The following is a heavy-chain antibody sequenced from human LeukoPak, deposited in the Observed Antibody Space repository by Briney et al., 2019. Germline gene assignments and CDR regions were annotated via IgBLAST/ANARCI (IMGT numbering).Heavy chain of an antibody. D-gene: IGHD1-26*01. J-gene: IGHJ6*02. CDR1: GGSISSYY. CDR2: IYYSGST. CDR3: ARAARDGGSYYLYYYYGIDV. Sequence: PSETLSLTCTVSGGSISSYYWSWIRQPPGKGLEWIGYIYYSGSTNYNPSLKSRVTISVDTSKNQFSLKLSSVTAADTTVCYCARAARDGGSYYLYYYYGIDVWGQGTTVTVSS. V-gene: IGHV4-59*01.